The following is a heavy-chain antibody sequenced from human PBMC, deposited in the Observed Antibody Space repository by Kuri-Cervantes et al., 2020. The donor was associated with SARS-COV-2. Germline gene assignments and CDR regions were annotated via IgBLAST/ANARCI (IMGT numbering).Heavy chain of an antibody. CDR2: IYYSGST. CDR3: AGPNFAFDI. CDR1: GGSISSYY. Sequence: SETLSLTCTVSGGSISSYYWSWIRQPPGKGLEWIGYIYYSGSTNYNPSLKSRVTISVDTSKNQFSLKLSSVTAADTAVYYCAGPNFAFDIWGQGTMVTVSS. V-gene: IGHV4-59*08. J-gene: IGHJ3*02. D-gene: IGHD5-24*01.